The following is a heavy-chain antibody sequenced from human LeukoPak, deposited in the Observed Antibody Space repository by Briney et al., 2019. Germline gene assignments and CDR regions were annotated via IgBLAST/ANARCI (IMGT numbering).Heavy chain of an antibody. J-gene: IGHJ4*02. V-gene: IGHV3-66*01. CDR1: GFTVSSDY. D-gene: IGHD3-16*01. CDR2: VYSGGNS. CDR3: AREPPGGGFDY. Sequence: GGSLRLSCTASGFTVSSDYMSWVRQAPGKGLEWVSVVYSGGNSYYADSVKGRFTISRDNSKNTLYLQMNSLRAEDTAVYYCAREPPGGGFDYWGQGTLVTVSS.